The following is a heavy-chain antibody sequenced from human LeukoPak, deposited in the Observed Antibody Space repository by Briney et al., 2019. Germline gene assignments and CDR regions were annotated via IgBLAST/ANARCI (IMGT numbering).Heavy chain of an antibody. CDR3: ARADYSNYYFDY. D-gene: IGHD4-11*01. J-gene: IGHJ4*02. V-gene: IGHV3-33*01. Sequence: GGSLRLSCAASGFTFSSYGMHWDRQAPGKGLEWVAVIWYDGSNKYYADSVKGRFTISRDNSKNTLYLQMNSLRAEDTAVYYCARADYSNYYFDYWGQGTLVTVSS. CDR2: IWYDGSNK. CDR1: GFTFSSYG.